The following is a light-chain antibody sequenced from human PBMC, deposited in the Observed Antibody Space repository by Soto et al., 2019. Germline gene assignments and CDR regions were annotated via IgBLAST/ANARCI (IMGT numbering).Light chain of an antibody. J-gene: IGKJ2*01. Sequence: DIQMTQSPSSLSASVGDRVTITCRASQTISSYLNWYQQKPGKAPKLLIYAASSLQSGVPSRFSGSGSGTVFTLTISSLQPEDFATYYCQQSYSTLYTFGQGTRLEIE. CDR1: QTISSY. CDR2: AAS. CDR3: QQSYSTLYT. V-gene: IGKV1-39*01.